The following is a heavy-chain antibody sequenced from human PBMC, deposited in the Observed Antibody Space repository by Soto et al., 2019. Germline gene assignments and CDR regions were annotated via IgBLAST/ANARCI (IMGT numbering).Heavy chain of an antibody. Sequence: GGSLRLSCAASGFTFNNYAMNWVRQAPGKGLEWVSGISGSGGTTYYADSVRGRFTISRDNSKNTLYLQMNSLRAEDTAVYYCAKVTMVRGVIIDRHFDYWGQGTLVT. D-gene: IGHD3-10*01. CDR1: GFTFNNYA. J-gene: IGHJ4*02. CDR3: AKVTMVRGVIIDRHFDY. V-gene: IGHV3-23*01. CDR2: ISGSGGTT.